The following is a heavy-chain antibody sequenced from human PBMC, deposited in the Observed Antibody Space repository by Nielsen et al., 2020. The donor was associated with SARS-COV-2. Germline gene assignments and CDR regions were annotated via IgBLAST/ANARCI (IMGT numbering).Heavy chain of an antibody. Sequence: GESLKISCAASGFTFSSYWMSWVRQAPGKGLEWVANIKQDGSEKYYVDSVKGRFTISRDNAKNSLYLQMNSLRAEDTAVYYCARDILVLTFDPWGQGTLVTVSS. J-gene: IGHJ5*02. V-gene: IGHV3-7*01. CDR2: IKQDGSEK. D-gene: IGHD2-8*01. CDR1: GFTFSSYW. CDR3: ARDILVLTFDP.